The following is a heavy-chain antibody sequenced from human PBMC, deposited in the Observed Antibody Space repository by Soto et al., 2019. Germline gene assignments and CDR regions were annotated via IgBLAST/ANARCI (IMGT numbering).Heavy chain of an antibody. J-gene: IGHJ4*02. Sequence: LRLSCAASGFTFNSYVMTWVRQAPGEGLEWVSSISRSGRGSAYYADSVKGRFTISRDNSENTLFLQMNNLRDEDTALYYCARGRYLDSSDYWVANLPFDHWGLGTLVTVSS. V-gene: IGHV3-23*01. CDR1: GFTFNSYV. CDR2: ISRSGRGSA. CDR3: ARGRYLDSSDYWVANLPFDH. D-gene: IGHD3-22*01.